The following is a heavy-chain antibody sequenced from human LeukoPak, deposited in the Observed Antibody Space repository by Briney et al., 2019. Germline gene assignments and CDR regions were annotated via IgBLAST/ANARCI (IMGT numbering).Heavy chain of an antibody. J-gene: IGHJ4*02. CDR2: ISGSGGST. D-gene: IGHD1-26*01. Sequence: PGGSRRLSCAAPGFTFGRYAMSWVRQAPGKGLEWVSAISGSGGSTYYTESVKGRFTISRDNSKNTLFLQANSLRAEDTAVYFCAIRTGRGTFDYWGQGTLVTVSS. V-gene: IGHV3-23*01. CDR1: GFTFGRYA. CDR3: AIRTGRGTFDY.